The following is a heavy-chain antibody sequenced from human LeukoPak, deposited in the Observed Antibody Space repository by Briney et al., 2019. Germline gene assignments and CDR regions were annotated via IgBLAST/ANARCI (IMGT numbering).Heavy chain of an antibody. D-gene: IGHD2-2*01. J-gene: IGHJ4*02. V-gene: IGHV1-18*04. CDR2: ISAYNGNT. CDR1: GYIFTGYY. CDR3: ARDLGSTSLYLDY. Sequence: ASVKVSCKASGYIFTGYYMHWVRQAPGQGLEWMGWISAYNGNTNYAQKLQGRVTMTTDTSTSTAYMELRSLRSDDTAVYYCARDLGSTSLYLDYWGQGTLVTVSS.